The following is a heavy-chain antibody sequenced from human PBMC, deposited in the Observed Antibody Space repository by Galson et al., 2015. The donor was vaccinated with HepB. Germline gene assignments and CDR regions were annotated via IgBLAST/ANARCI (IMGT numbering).Heavy chain of an antibody. Sequence: QSGAEVKKPGASVKVSCKASGYTFTSYGISWVRQAPGQGLEWMGWISAYNGSTNYAQKLQGRVTMTTDTSTSTAYMELRSLRSDDTAVYYCARWWKWTAFYYYYGMDVWGQGTTVTVSS. CDR1: GYTFTSYG. D-gene: IGHD2-15*01. CDR3: ARWWKWTAFYYYYGMDV. J-gene: IGHJ6*02. CDR2: ISAYNGST. V-gene: IGHV1-18*01.